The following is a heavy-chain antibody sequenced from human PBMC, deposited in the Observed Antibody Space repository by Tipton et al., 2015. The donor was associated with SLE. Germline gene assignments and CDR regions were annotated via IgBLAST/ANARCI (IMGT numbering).Heavy chain of an antibody. V-gene: IGHV5-51*03. CDR3: ARGLDSYYFDS. Sequence: QLVQSGAEVKKSGESLKISCKGSGYRFTDYWIAWVRQMPGEGLEWMGIIYPDDSDTRYNPFFQGQVIISADKSISTAYLQWSSLKASDTAMYYCARGLDSYYFDSWGQGTLVTVSS. CDR1: GYRFTDYW. J-gene: IGHJ4*02. D-gene: IGHD3-9*01. CDR2: IYPDDSDT.